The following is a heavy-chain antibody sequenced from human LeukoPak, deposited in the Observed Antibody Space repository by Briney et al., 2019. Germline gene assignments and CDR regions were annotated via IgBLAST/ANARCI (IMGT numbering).Heavy chain of an antibody. D-gene: IGHD3-22*01. CDR2: INPNSGGT. Sequence: ASVKVSCKASGYTFTGCYMHWVRQAPGQGLEWMGWINPNSGGTNYAQKFQGRVTMTRDTSISTAYMELSRLRSDDTAVYYCARATDDSSGYYYISDYWGQGTLVTVSS. V-gene: IGHV1-2*02. J-gene: IGHJ4*02. CDR1: GYTFTGCY. CDR3: ARATDDSSGYYYISDY.